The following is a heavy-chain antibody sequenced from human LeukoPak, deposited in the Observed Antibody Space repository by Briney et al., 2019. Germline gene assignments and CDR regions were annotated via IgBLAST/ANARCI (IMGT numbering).Heavy chain of an antibody. CDR3: ARSPAAYDAFDI. D-gene: IGHD2-2*01. CDR1: GCTFTSYY. CDR2: INPSGGST. V-gene: IGHV1-46*03. Sequence: ASVKVSCKASGCTFTSYYMHWVRQAPGQGLEWMGIINPSGGSTSYAQKFQGRVTMTRDTSTSTVYMELSSLRSEDTAVYYCARSPAAYDAFDIWGQGTMVTVSS. J-gene: IGHJ3*02.